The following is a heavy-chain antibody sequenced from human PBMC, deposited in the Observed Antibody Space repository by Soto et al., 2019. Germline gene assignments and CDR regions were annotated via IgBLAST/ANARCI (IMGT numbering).Heavy chain of an antibody. D-gene: IGHD3-3*01. CDR1: GFTFSSYW. V-gene: IGHV3-74*01. CDR3: ASTYYDFWSGYLDPDYYYYYMDV. CDR2: INSDGSST. J-gene: IGHJ6*03. Sequence: GGSLRLSCAASGFTFSSYWMHWVRQAPGKGLVWVSRINSDGSSTSYADSVKGRFTISRDNAKNTLYLQMNSLRAEDTAVYYCASTYYDFWSGYLDPDYYYYYMDVWGKGTTVTVYS.